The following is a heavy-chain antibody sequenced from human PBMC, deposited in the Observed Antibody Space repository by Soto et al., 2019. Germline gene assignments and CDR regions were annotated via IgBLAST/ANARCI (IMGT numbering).Heavy chain of an antibody. CDR2: IYTSGST. Sequence: QVQLQESGPGLVKPSETLSLTCTVYGGSIRSYYWSWIRQPAGKGLEWIGRIYTSGSTNYNPSLKSRVTMSVDSSKNQCALKLSAVAAADTAVYDCARVLECSGGSCWDYWGQGTLVNVSS. D-gene: IGHD2-15*01. CDR1: GGSIRSYY. V-gene: IGHV4-4*07. CDR3: ARVLECSGGSCWDY. J-gene: IGHJ4*02.